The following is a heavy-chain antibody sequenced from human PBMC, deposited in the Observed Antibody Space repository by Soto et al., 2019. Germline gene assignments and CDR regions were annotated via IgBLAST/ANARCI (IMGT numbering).Heavy chain of an antibody. CDR1: GFTFIRYW. D-gene: IGHD2-15*01. CDR2: INSDGSST. J-gene: IGHJ6*02. CDR3: QTLSYSDGMDV. Sequence: LSLACAPSGFTFIRYWMHWARQAPGKGLVWVSRINSDGSSTSYADSVKGRFTISRDNAKNTLYLQMNSLRAEDTAVYYCQTLSYSDGMDVWGPGTTVTVS. V-gene: IGHV3-74*01.